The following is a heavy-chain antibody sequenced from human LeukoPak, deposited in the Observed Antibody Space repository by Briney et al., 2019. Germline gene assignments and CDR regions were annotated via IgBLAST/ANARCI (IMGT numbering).Heavy chain of an antibody. CDR3: ARVRCSSTTCRMGYYGMDV. J-gene: IGHJ6*02. CDR2: IIPILGIA. Sequence: SVKVSCKASGGTFSSYAISWVRQAPGQGLEWMGRIIPILGIANYAQKFQGRVTITADKSTSTAYMELSSLRSEDTAVYYCARVRCSSTTCRMGYYGMDVWGQGTTVTVSS. D-gene: IGHD2-2*01. V-gene: IGHV1-69*04. CDR1: GGTFSSYA.